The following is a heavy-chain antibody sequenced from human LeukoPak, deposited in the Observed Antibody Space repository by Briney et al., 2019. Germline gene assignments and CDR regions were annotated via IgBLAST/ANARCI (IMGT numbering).Heavy chain of an antibody. Sequence: SETLSLTCTVSGGSISSSSYYWGWIRQPPGKGLEWIGSIYYSGSTYYNPSLKSRVTISVDTSKNQFSLKLGSVTAADTAVYYCASQIAIRDYYYYGMDVWGQGTTVTVSS. CDR1: GGSISSSSYY. V-gene: IGHV4-39*01. CDR3: ASQIAIRDYYYYGMDV. D-gene: IGHD3-10*01. CDR2: IYYSGST. J-gene: IGHJ6*02.